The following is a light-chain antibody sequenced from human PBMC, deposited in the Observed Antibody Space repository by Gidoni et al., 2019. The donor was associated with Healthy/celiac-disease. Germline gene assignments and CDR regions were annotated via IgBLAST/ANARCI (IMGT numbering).Light chain of an antibody. CDR2: AAS. CDR1: QSISSY. CDR3: QQSYSTWYT. V-gene: IGKV1-39*01. J-gene: IGKJ2*01. Sequence: DIQMTQSPSSLSASVGDRVTITCRASQSISSYLNWYQQKPGKAPKLLIYAASSLQSGVPSRFSGSGSRTDFTLTISSRQPEDFATYYCQQSYSTWYTFGQGTKLEIK.